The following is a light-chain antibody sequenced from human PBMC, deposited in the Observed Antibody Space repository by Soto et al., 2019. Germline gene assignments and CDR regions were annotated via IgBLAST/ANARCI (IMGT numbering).Light chain of an antibody. CDR1: QAINNY. CDR2: AAS. J-gene: IGKJ3*01. Sequence: DIQMTQSPSSMSASVGDRVTITCRASQAINNYLAWYQQKPGQLPRVLSQAASTLQSGVPSRFSGTKSGTEFTLTISSLQPADVATYYFQKYNSPPFTFGPGTKVAIK. V-gene: IGKV1-27*01. CDR3: QKYNSPPFT.